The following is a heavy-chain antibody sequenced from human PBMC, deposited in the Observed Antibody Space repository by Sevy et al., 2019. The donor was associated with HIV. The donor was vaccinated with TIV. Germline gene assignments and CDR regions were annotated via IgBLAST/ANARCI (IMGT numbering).Heavy chain of an antibody. D-gene: IGHD6-13*01. CDR2: IYYSGST. V-gene: IGHV4-59*08. J-gene: IGHJ6*03. Sequence: SETLSLTCTVSGGSISSYYWSWIRQPPGKGLEWIGYIYYSGSTNYNPSLKSRVTILVDTSKNQFSLKLSSVTAADTAVYYCARHGGPWYFVSYYYYMDVWGKGTTVTVSS. CDR1: GGSISSYY. CDR3: ARHGGPWYFVSYYYYMDV.